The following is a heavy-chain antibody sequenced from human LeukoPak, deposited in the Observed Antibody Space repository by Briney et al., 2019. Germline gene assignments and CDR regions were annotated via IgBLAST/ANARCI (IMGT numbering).Heavy chain of an antibody. D-gene: IGHD3-10*01. CDR3: AKDNLQRHSYGSGSYYNAWNWFDP. CDR1: GFTFSSYA. Sequence: GGSLRLSCAASGFTFSSYAMSWVRQAPGKGLEWVSAISGSGGSTYYADSVKGRFTISRDNSKNTLYLQMNSLRAEDTAVYYCAKDNLQRHSYGSGSYYNAWNWFDPWGQGTLVTVSS. V-gene: IGHV3-23*01. J-gene: IGHJ5*02. CDR2: ISGSGGST.